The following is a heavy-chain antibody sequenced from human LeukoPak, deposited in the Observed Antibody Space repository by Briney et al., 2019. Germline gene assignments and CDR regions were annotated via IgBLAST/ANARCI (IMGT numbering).Heavy chain of an antibody. CDR2: ISSSSSYI. CDR3: ARDRVEMATITGGFDY. Sequence: GGSLRLSCAASGFTFCSYSMNWVRQAPGKGLEGVSSISSSSSYIYYADSVKGRFTISRDNGKNSLYLQMNSLRAEDTAVYYCARDRVEMATITGGFDYWGQGTLVTVSS. J-gene: IGHJ4*02. CDR1: GFTFCSYS. D-gene: IGHD5-24*01. V-gene: IGHV3-21*01.